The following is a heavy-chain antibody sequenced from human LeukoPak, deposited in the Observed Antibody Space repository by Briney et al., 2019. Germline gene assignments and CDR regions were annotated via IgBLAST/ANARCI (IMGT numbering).Heavy chain of an antibody. CDR2: IYYSGST. V-gene: IGHV4-61*05. J-gene: IGHJ4*02. CDR1: GGSISSSSYY. D-gene: IGHD5-18*01. CDR3: ARVQRIQLWLVPEYYFDY. Sequence: PSETLSLTCTVSGGSISSSSYYWGWIRQPPGKGLEWIGYIYYSGSTNYNPSLKSRVTISVDTSKNQFSLKLSSVTAADTAVYYCARVQRIQLWLVPEYYFDYWGQGTLVTVSS.